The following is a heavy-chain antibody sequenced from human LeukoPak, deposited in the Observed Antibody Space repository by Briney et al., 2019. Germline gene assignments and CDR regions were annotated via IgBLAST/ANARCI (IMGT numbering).Heavy chain of an antibody. CDR2: INHSGST. Sequence: PSETLSLTCAVYGGSFSGYYWSWIRQPPGKGLEWIGEINHSGSTNYNPSLKSRVTISVDTSKNQFSLKLSSVTAADTAVYYCASHTHDYSNSLDYWGQGTLVTVSS. D-gene: IGHD4-11*01. J-gene: IGHJ4*02. CDR3: ASHTHDYSNSLDY. CDR1: GGSFSGYY. V-gene: IGHV4-34*01.